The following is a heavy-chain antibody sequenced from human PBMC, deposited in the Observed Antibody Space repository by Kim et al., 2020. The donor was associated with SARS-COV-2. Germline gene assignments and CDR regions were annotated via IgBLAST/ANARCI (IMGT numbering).Heavy chain of an antibody. CDR2: VKQDGSER. D-gene: IGHD3-10*01. CDR1: GFTFSSYW. J-gene: IGHJ4*02. Sequence: GGSLRLSCAASGFTFSSYWMSWVRQAPGKGLEWVANVKQDGSERNYVDSVKGRFTISRDNAKNSLYLQMDSLRVEDTAVYYCARGSGSYYINWGQGTLVT. V-gene: IGHV3-7*01. CDR3: ARGSGSYYIN.